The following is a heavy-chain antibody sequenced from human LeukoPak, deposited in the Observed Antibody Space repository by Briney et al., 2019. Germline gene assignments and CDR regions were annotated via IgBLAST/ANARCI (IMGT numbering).Heavy chain of an antibody. CDR2: VSGTGGRT. V-gene: IGHV3-23*01. CDR1: GLSFINYA. D-gene: IGHD6-6*01. Sequence: GGSLRLSCVASGLSFINYAMSWVRQAPGKGLEWVSVVSGTGGRTYYADSVKGRFTISRDNSKNTLYLQMNSLRAEDTALYYCVKASSSSPQYNWFDAWGQGTLVTVSS. J-gene: IGHJ5*02. CDR3: VKASSSSPQYNWFDA.